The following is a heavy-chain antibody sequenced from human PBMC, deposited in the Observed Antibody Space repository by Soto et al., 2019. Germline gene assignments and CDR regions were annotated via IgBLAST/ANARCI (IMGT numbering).Heavy chain of an antibody. CDR1: GGSISSYY. CDR2: IYYSGST. CDR3: ARRHPPGADYDY. J-gene: IGHJ4*02. Sequence: TSETLSLTCTVSGGSISSYYWSWIRQPSGKGLEWIGYIYYSGSTNYNPSLKSRVTISVDTSKNQFSLKLSSVTAADTAVYYCARRHPPGADYDYWGQGTLVTVSS. V-gene: IGHV4-59*08.